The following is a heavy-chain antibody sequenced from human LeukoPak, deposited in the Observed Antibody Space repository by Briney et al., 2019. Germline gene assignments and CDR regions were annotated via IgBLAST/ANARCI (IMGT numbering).Heavy chain of an antibody. J-gene: IGHJ4*02. CDR3: ARDVAAAGNDY. Sequence: PSETLSLTCAVSGGSISSSYWWTWVRQPPGKGLEWIGEIYHSGSTNYNPSLKSRLTISVDKSKNQFSLKLSSVTAADTAVYYCARDVAAAGNDYWGQGTLVTVSS. D-gene: IGHD6-13*01. CDR2: IYHSGST. V-gene: IGHV4-4*02. CDR1: GGSISSSYW.